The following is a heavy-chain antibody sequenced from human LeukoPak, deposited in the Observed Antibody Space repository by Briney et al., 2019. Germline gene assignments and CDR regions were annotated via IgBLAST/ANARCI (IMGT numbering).Heavy chain of an antibody. J-gene: IGHJ4*02. CDR2: ISAYNGNT. D-gene: IGHD3-10*01. CDR3: ARVSYYGSGSLDY. Sequence: GASVKVSCKASGYTFTGYYMHWVRQAPGQGLEWMGWISAYNGNTNYAQKLQGRVTMTTDTSTSTAYMELRSLRSDDTAVYYCARVSYYGSGSLDYWGQGTLVTVSS. CDR1: GYTFTGYY. V-gene: IGHV1-18*04.